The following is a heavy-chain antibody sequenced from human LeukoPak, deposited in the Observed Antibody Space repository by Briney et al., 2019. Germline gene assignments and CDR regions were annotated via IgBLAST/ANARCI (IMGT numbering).Heavy chain of an antibody. D-gene: IGHD3-10*01. CDR3: ARLSFGSGSYYNFYFDY. Sequence: SETLSLTCTVSGASIGSSSYYWGWIRQPPGEGLEWIGSIYHSGNTYYNASLKSRVTISVDASKNQFSLNLRSVTAADTAVYYCARLSFGSGSYYNFYFDYWGQGTLVPVS. CDR1: GASIGSSSYY. J-gene: IGHJ4*02. V-gene: IGHV4-39*01. CDR2: IYHSGNT.